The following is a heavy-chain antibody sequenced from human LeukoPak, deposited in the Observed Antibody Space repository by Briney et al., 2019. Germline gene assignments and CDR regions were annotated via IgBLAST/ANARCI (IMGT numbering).Heavy chain of an antibody. CDR1: GFIFSNYN. J-gene: IGHJ4*02. V-gene: IGHV3-48*01. D-gene: IGHD5-18*01. CDR3: ARALGYSYGYAVDY. Sequence: PGGSLRLSCAASGFIFSNYNMNWVRQTPGKGLEWLSYISSSSGTIYYADSVKGRFTISGDNAKNSLYLQMNSLRAEDTAVYYCARALGYSYGYAVDYWGPGTPVTVSS. CDR2: ISSSSGTI.